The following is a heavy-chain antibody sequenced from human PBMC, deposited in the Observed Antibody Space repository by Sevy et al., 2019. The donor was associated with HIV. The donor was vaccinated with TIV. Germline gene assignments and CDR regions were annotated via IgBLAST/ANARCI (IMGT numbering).Heavy chain of an antibody. J-gene: IGHJ4*02. CDR2: SYYRSTWHK. Sequence: SQTLSLTCVISGDSVSRNGAAWNWSRQSPSRGLEWLGRSYYRSTWHKDYAISVKSRLTITPDTSKNQFFLQLNSVTPEDTAMYYCARAVAGVYYFDYWGQGTLVTVSS. V-gene: IGHV6-1*01. CDR3: ARAVAGVYYFDY. CDR1: GDSVSRNGAA. D-gene: IGHD6-19*01.